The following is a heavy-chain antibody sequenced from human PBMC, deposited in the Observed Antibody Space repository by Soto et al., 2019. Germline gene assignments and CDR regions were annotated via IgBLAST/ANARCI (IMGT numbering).Heavy chain of an antibody. Sequence: ASVKVSCKVSGYTLTELSMHWVRQAPGKGLEWMGGFDPEDGETIYAQKFQGRVTMTEDTFTDTAYMELSSLRSEDTAVYYCATPRDSSGYYYNINYYYYGMDVWGQGTTVTVSS. D-gene: IGHD3-22*01. V-gene: IGHV1-24*01. CDR2: FDPEDGET. J-gene: IGHJ6*02. CDR1: GYTLTELS. CDR3: ATPRDSSGYYYNINYYYYGMDV.